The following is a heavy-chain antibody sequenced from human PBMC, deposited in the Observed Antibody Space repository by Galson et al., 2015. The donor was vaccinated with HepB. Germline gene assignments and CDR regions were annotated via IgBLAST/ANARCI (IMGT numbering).Heavy chain of an antibody. CDR3: VRSGTSSSRNWFDP. V-gene: IGHV3-30*03. Sequence: SLRLSCAASGFIFRNYGIHWVRQAPGKGLEWVALISYDGSNKYYADSVRGRFSISRDNSKNTLYLQMNSLRADDTAVYYCVRSGTSSSRNWFDPWGQGTLVTVSS. CDR2: ISYDGSNK. J-gene: IGHJ5*02. D-gene: IGHD2-2*01. CDR1: GFIFRNYG.